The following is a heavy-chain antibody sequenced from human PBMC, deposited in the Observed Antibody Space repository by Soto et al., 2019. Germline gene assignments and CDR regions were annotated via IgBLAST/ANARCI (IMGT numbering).Heavy chain of an antibody. CDR3: AGVLGSSCYYLHDAFDV. D-gene: IGHD3-22*01. CDR2: IDDSGTT. CDR1: GGSISSGGYY. J-gene: IGHJ3*01. V-gene: IGHV4-31*03. Sequence: QVQLQESGPGLVKPSQTLSLTCTVSGGSISSGGYYWSWIRQHPGKGLEWIGYIDDSGTTYYNPSLKSRVTITVDASKSQFSLKRTVVAAADTAVYFCAGVLGSSCYYLHDAFDVWGQGTMVTVSS.